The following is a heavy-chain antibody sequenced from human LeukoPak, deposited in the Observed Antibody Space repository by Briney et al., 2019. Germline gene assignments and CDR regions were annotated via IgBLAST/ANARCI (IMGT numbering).Heavy chain of an antibody. V-gene: IGHV1-18*01. D-gene: IGHD3-22*01. CDR1: GYTFTSYG. CDR3: AGDFNLFYRHYDSSGYSLYY. Sequence: APVKVSCKASGYTFTSYGISWVRQAPGQGLEWMGWISAYNGNTNYAQKLQGRVTMTTDTSTSTAYMELRSLRSDDTAVYYCAGDFNLFYRHYDSSGYSLYYWGQGTLVTVSS. CDR2: ISAYNGNT. J-gene: IGHJ4*02.